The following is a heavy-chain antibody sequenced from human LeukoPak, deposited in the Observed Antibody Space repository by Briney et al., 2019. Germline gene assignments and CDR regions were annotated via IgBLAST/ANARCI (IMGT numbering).Heavy chain of an antibody. D-gene: IGHD3-22*01. V-gene: IGHV3-7*01. J-gene: IGHJ4*02. Sequence: GGSLRLSCAASGFTFSSYWMSWVRQAPGKGLEWVANIKQDGSEKYYVDSVKGRFTISRDNAKNSLYLQMNSLRAEDTAVYYCARAVSYDSSGYYWGGYFDYWGQGTLVTVSS. CDR2: IKQDGSEK. CDR1: GFTFSSYW. CDR3: ARAVSYDSSGYYWGGYFDY.